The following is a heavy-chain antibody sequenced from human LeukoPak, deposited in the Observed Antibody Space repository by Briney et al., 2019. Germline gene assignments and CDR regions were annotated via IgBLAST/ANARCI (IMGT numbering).Heavy chain of an antibody. D-gene: IGHD2-21*02. CDR3: ASALLAYCGGDCYPPDY. J-gene: IGHJ4*02. CDR1: GFTFSNYW. CDR2: IKQDGSEK. V-gene: IGHV3-7*01. Sequence: GGSLRLSCAASGFTFSNYWMSWVRQAPGKGLEWVANIKQDGSEKYYVDSVKGRFTISRDNAKNSLYLQMNSLRAEDTAVYYCASALLAYCGGDCYPPDYWGQGTLVTVSS.